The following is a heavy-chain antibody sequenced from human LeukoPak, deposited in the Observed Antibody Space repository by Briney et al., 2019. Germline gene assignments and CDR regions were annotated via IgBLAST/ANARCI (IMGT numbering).Heavy chain of an antibody. CDR2: ISAYNGNT. V-gene: IGHV1-18*01. Sequence: ASVKVSCKASGYTFTSYGISWVRQAPGQGLEWMGWISAYNGNTNYAQELQGRVTMTTDTSTSTAYMELRSLRSDDTAVYYCARLRITIFGVVSPFDYWGQGTLVTVSS. CDR3: ARLRITIFGVVSPFDY. CDR1: GYTFTSYG. J-gene: IGHJ4*02. D-gene: IGHD3-3*01.